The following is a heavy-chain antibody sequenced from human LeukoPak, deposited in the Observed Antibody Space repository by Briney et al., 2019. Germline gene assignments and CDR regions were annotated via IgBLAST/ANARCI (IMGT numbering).Heavy chain of an antibody. D-gene: IGHD6-13*01. CDR3: ARDPIKVSSSWYYFDY. V-gene: IGHV3-30-3*01. J-gene: IGHJ4*02. Sequence: GGSLRPSCAASGFTFSSYAMHWVRQAPGKGLEWVAVISYDGSNKYYADSVKGRFTISRDNSKNTLYLQMNSLRAEDTAVYYCARDPIKVSSSWYYFDYWGQGTLVTVSS. CDR1: GFTFSSYA. CDR2: ISYDGSNK.